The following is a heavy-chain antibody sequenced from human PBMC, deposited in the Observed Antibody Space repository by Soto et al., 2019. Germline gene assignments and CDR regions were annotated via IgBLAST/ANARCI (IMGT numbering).Heavy chain of an antibody. CDR1: GYTFTSYA. D-gene: IGHD3-10*01. V-gene: IGHV1-3*01. CDR2: INAGNGNT. CDR3: ARHRVDYYYYGMDV. J-gene: IGHJ6*02. Sequence: ASVKVSCKASGYTFTSYAMHWVRQAPGQRLEWMGWINAGNGNTKYSQKFQGRVTITRDTSASTAYMELSSLRSEDTAVYYCARHRVDYYYYGMDVWGQGTTVTVSS.